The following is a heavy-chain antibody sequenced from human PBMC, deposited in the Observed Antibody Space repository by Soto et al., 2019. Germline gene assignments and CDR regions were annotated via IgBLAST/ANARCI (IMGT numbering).Heavy chain of an antibody. D-gene: IGHD6-6*01. CDR2: IWYDGSNK. CDR1: GFTFSSYG. CDR3: ARERSSSSGFGHYYYYGMDV. Sequence: GGSLRLSCAASGFTFSSYGMHWVRQAPGKGLEWVAVIWYDGSNKYYADSVKGRFTISRDNSKNTLYLQMNSLRAEDTAVYYCARERSSSSGFGHYYYYGMDVWGQGTTVTVSS. V-gene: IGHV3-33*01. J-gene: IGHJ6*02.